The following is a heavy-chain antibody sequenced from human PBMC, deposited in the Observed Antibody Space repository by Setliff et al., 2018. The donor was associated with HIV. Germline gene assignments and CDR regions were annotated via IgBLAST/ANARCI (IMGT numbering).Heavy chain of an antibody. J-gene: IGHJ4*02. D-gene: IGHD5-12*01. CDR3: ARQPRWLQFPRYFDY. CDR2: FYYSWNT. V-gene: IGHV4-39*01. Sequence: SETLSLTCTVSGASIGRRSDCWGWIRQPPGKGLEWIGSFYYSWNTYYNPSLKTRVTISVDGSKNQFSLKLKSVTAADTAVYYCARQPRWLQFPRYFDYWGQGTLVTVSS. CDR1: GASIGRRSDC.